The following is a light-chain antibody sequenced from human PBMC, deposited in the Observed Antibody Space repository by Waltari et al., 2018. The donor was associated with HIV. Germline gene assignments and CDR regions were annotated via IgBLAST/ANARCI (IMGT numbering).Light chain of an antibody. V-gene: IGLV2-8*01. J-gene: IGLJ2*01. CDR2: DVT. CDR1: SSDLGGYNF. CDR3: GSYAGGTKNLV. Sequence: QSALTPPPSPSGSPGQSVTIPCTGTSSDLGGYNFVSWYQQHPGKAPKLMIYDVTKRPSGVPDRFSGSKSGNTASLTVSGLQTEDEADYYCGSYAGGTKNLVFGGGTKLTVL.